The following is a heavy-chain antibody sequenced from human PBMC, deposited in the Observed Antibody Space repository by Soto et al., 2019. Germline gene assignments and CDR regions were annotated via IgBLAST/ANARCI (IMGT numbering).Heavy chain of an antibody. D-gene: IGHD3-22*01. CDR1: GGSISKYY. CDR3: AREGGYYDSSGSGVYHYYGVDV. V-gene: IGHV4-4*07. J-gene: IGHJ6*02. CDR2: IDSSGST. Sequence: SETLSLTCTVFGGSISKYYWSWIRQPAGKGLEWIGRIDSSGSTNYDPSLKSRVTVSVDTSKNQFSLRVTSVTAADTAVYYCAREGGYYDSSGSGVYHYYGVDVWGQGTTVTVSS.